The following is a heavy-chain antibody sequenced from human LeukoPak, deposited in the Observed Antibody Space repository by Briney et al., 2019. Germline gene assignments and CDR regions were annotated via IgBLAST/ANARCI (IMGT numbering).Heavy chain of an antibody. CDR3: AKAEDYDFWSGYSDAFDI. CDR2: ISGSGGST. Sequence: GGSLRLSCAASGFTFSSYAMSWVRQAPGKGLEWVSAISGSGGSTYYADSVKGRFTISRDNSKNTLYLQMNSLRAEDTAVYYCAKAEDYDFWSGYSDAFDIWGQGTMVTVSS. J-gene: IGHJ3*02. V-gene: IGHV3-23*01. D-gene: IGHD3-3*01. CDR1: GFTFSSYA.